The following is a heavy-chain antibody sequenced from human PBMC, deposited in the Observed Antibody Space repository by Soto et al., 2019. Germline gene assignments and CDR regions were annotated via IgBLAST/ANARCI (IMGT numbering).Heavy chain of an antibody. Sequence: QVQLQQWGAGLLKPSETLSLTCAVYGGSFSGYYWSWIRQPPGKGLEWIGEINHSGSTNYNPSLKSRVTISVDTSKNQFSLKLSSVTAADTAVYYCARGQVYAIWSLYYFDYWGQGTLVTVSS. CDR3: ARGQVYAIWSLYYFDY. D-gene: IGHD2-8*01. V-gene: IGHV4-34*01. CDR2: INHSGST. J-gene: IGHJ4*02. CDR1: GGSFSGYY.